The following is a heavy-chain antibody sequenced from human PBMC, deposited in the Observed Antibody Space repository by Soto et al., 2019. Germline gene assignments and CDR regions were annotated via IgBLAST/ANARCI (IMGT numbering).Heavy chain of an antibody. CDR3: ASEGGTLIWFDP. V-gene: IGHV3-48*02. J-gene: IGHJ5*02. CDR1: GFTFSSYS. CDR2: ISSSSSTI. Sequence: EVQLVESGGGLVQPGGSLRLSCAASGFTFSSYSMNWVRQAPGKGLEWVSYISSSSSTIYYADSVKGRFTISRDNAKNSLYLQINSLRDEDTAVYYLASEGGTLIWFDPWGQGTLVTVSS. D-gene: IGHD1-1*01.